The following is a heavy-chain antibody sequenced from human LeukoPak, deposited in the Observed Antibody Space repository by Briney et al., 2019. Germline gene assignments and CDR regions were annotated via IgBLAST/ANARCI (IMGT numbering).Heavy chain of an antibody. Sequence: GASVKLSCKASGGTFSSYAISWVRQAPGQGLEWMGRIIPILGIANYAQKFQGRVTITADKSTSTAYMELSSLRSEDTAVYYCARVPSPRDYSNYGNPYYYYYYGMDVWGQGTTVTVSS. V-gene: IGHV1-69*04. CDR1: GGTFSSYA. D-gene: IGHD4-11*01. J-gene: IGHJ6*02. CDR3: ARVPSPRDYSNYGNPYYYYYYGMDV. CDR2: IIPILGIA.